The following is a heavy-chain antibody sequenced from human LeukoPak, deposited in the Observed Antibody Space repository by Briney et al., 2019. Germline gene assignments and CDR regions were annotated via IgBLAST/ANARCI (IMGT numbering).Heavy chain of an antibody. J-gene: IGHJ4*02. CDR2: ISSSSSYI. Sequence: PGGSLRLSCAASGFTFSSYSMNWVRQAPGKGLEWVSSISSSSSYIYYADSVKGRFTISRDNAKNSLYLQMNSLRAEDTAVYYCATYYYRSGTLDYWGQGTLVTVSS. CDR3: ATYYYRSGTLDY. CDR1: GFTFSSYS. D-gene: IGHD3-10*01. V-gene: IGHV3-21*01.